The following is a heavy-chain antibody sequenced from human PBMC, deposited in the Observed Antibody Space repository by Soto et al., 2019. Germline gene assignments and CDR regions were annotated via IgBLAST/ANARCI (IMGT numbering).Heavy chain of an antibody. Sequence: ASVKVSCKASGYTFTGYYMHWVRQAPGQGLEWMGWINPNSGGTNYAQKFQGWVTMTRDTSISTAYMELSRLRSDDTAVYYCARENCSSTSCHYGMDVWGQGTTVTVSS. J-gene: IGHJ6*02. V-gene: IGHV1-2*04. D-gene: IGHD2-2*01. CDR3: ARENCSSTSCHYGMDV. CDR2: INPNSGGT. CDR1: GYTFTGYY.